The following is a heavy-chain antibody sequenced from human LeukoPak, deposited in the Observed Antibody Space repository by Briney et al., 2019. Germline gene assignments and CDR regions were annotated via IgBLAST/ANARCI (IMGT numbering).Heavy chain of an antibody. V-gene: IGHV3-23*01. CDR2: ISGSGGST. J-gene: IGHJ3*02. Sequence: PSETLSLTCAVYGGSFSGYYWSWIRQPPGKGLEWVSAISGSGGSTYYADSVKGRFTISRDNSKNTLYLQMNSLRAEDTAVYYCARHGDFWSGYYTIWGQGTMVTVSS. CDR3: ARHGDFWSGYYTI. CDR1: GGSFSGYY. D-gene: IGHD3-3*01.